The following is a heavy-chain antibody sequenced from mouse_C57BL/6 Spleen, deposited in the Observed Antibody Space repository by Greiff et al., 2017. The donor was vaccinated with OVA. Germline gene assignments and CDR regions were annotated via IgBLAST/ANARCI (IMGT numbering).Heavy chain of an antibody. Sequence: QVQLQQPGAELVKPGASVKMSCKASGYTFTSYWITWVKQRPGQGLEWIGDIYPGSGSTNYNEKFKSKATLTVDTSSSTAYMQLSSLTSEDSAVYYCARPYYYGSNYWYFDVWGTGTTVTVSS. V-gene: IGHV1-55*01. CDR2: IYPGSGST. CDR1: GYTFTSYW. CDR3: ARPYYYGSNYWYFDV. J-gene: IGHJ1*03. D-gene: IGHD1-1*01.